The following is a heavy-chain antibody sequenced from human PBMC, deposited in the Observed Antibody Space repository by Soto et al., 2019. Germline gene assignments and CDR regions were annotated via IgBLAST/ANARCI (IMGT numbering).Heavy chain of an antibody. CDR3: ARHYNGFDY. D-gene: IGHD1-1*01. Sequence: PGESLKISCKDSGYSFTNNWIAWVRQMPGKGLEWMGVIFSGDSDTRFSPSFQGQVTISVDKSINTAYLRWSSLKASDTAMYYCARHYNGFDYWGQGTLVTVSS. CDR1: GYSFTNNW. V-gene: IGHV5-51*01. J-gene: IGHJ4*02. CDR2: IFSGDSDT.